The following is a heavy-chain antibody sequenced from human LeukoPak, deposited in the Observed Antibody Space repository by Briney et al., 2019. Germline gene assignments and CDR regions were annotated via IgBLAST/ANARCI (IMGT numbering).Heavy chain of an antibody. Sequence: PGGSLRLSCAASGFTFSSYEMNWVRQAPGKGLEWASYISSSGSTIYYADSVKGRFTISRDNAKNSLYLQMNSLRAEDTAVYYCARDKGDKRRYYYDSSISWGQGTLVTVSS. CDR2: ISSSGSTI. V-gene: IGHV3-48*03. CDR3: ARDKGDKRRYYYDSSIS. CDR1: GFTFSSYE. D-gene: IGHD3-22*01. J-gene: IGHJ4*02.